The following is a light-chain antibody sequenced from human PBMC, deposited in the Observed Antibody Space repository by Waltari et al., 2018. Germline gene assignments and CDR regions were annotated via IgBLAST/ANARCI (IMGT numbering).Light chain of an antibody. Sequence: EIVMTQSPATLSLSPGERATLSCRASQSVSNNLACYQQKPGQAPRLLIYGASTRATGITARFSGSGSGTEFTLTISSLQSEDFAVYYCQQYNNWPPEYTFGQGTKLEIQ. CDR3: QQYNNWPPEYT. CDR2: GAS. J-gene: IGKJ2*01. V-gene: IGKV3-15*01. CDR1: QSVSNN.